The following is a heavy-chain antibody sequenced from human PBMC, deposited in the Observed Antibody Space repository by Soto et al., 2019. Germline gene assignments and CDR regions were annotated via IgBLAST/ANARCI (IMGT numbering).Heavy chain of an antibody. CDR1: GFSFNRHW. D-gene: IGHD3-22*01. CDR3: ARDPYYYDSHYYYGMDV. CDR2: IKRDGSEK. V-gene: IGHV3-7*01. Sequence: PGGSLRLSCAASGFSFNRHWMSWVRQAPGKGLQGGASIKRDGSEKYYVDSVKGRFTISRDNVKNSLSLQMNSLRAEDTAVYYCARDPYYYDSHYYYGMDVWGQGTTVTVSS. J-gene: IGHJ6*02.